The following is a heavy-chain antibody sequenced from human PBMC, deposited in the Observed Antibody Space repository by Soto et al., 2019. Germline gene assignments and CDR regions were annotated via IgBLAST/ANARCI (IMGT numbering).Heavy chain of an antibody. CDR2: ITSSSSYK. CDR3: ARDRVVEATDAFDI. CDR1: GFTFSSYS. J-gene: IGHJ3*02. V-gene: IGHV3-21*01. Sequence: PGGSLRLSCAASGFTFSSYSMNWVGQAPGKGLEWVSSITSSSSYKYYADSVKGRFTVSRDNAKNSLYLQMDSLRAEDTVVYYCARDRVVEATDAFDIWGQGTMVTVSS. D-gene: IGHD2-15*01.